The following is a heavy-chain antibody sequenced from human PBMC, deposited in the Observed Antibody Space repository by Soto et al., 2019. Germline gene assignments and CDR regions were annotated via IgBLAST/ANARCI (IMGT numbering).Heavy chain of an antibody. CDR1: GGSISSSNW. Sequence: PSESLSVTCAVSGGSISSSNWWSCVRQPPGKGLEWIGEIYHSVSTNYNPSLKSRVTISVDKSKNQFSLKLSSVTAADTAVYYCARGRKVEMATITEGNYYYYGMDVWGQGTTVTVSS. CDR3: ARGRKVEMATITEGNYYYYGMDV. CDR2: IYHSVST. J-gene: IGHJ6*02. V-gene: IGHV4-4*02. D-gene: IGHD5-12*01.